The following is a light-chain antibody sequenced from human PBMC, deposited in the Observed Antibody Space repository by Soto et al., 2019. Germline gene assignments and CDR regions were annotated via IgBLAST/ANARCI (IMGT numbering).Light chain of an antibody. J-gene: IGKJ3*01. CDR3: QQYGGSPLLT. V-gene: IGKV3-20*01. Sequence: EIVLTQSPGTLSLSPGERATLSCRASQGITPAYLAWYQHKPGLAPRLLIFGASNRATGIPDRFSGSGSGTDFTLTISRLEPEDFAVYSCQQYGGSPLLTFGPGTRVDLK. CDR2: GAS. CDR1: QGITPAY.